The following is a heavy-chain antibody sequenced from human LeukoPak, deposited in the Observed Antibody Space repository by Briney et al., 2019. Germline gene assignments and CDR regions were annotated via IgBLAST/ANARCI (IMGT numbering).Heavy chain of an antibody. J-gene: IGHJ6*03. CDR2: INPNSGGT. CDR3: ARRYYDSSVGYYYYMDV. CDR1: GYTFTGYY. Sequence: GASVKVSCKASGYTFTGYYMHWVRQAPGQGLEWMGWINPNSGGTNYAQKFQGRVTMTRDTSISTAYMELSRLRSDDTAVYYCARRYYDSSVGYYYYMDVWGKGTTVTISS. V-gene: IGHV1-2*02. D-gene: IGHD3-22*01.